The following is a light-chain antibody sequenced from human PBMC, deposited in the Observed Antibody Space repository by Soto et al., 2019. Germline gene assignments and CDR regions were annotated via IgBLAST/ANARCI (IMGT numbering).Light chain of an antibody. V-gene: IGKV3-11*01. Sequence: EIVLTQSPVTLSLSPGERATLSCRASQSVSNYLAWYQQKPGQAPRLLIYDASRRATGIPARFSGSGSGTDFTLTLNSLEPEAFAVYYCQQRSSSITFRQGTRLEIK. CDR1: QSVSNY. J-gene: IGKJ5*01. CDR2: DAS. CDR3: QQRSSSIT.